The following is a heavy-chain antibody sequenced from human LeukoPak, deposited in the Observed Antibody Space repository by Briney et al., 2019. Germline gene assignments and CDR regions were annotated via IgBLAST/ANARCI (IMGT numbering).Heavy chain of an antibody. CDR1: GFTFSQSW. CDR3: VVATMPTTGGF. V-gene: IGHV3-74*01. CDR2: INIDGTNT. D-gene: IGHD5-12*01. Sequence: GESLKISCAASGFTFSQSWMHWVRQAPGKGLVWISRINIDGTNTAYADSVKGRFTISRDNAKNTLFLQMNSLRSEDTAVYFCVVATMPTTGGFWGQGTLVTVSS. J-gene: IGHJ4*02.